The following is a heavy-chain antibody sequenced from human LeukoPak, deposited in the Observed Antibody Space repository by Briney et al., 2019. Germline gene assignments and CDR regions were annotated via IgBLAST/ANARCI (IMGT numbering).Heavy chain of an antibody. Sequence: PGGSLRLSCAASGFTFSSYGMHWVRQAPGKGLEWVAVIWYDGSNKYYADSVKGRFTISRNNSKNTLYLQMNSLRAEDTAVYYCARVSSGGSIAAAGLDYWGQGTLVTVSS. J-gene: IGHJ4*02. CDR1: GFTFSSYG. CDR2: IWYDGSNK. D-gene: IGHD6-13*01. CDR3: ARVSSGGSIAAAGLDY. V-gene: IGHV3-33*01.